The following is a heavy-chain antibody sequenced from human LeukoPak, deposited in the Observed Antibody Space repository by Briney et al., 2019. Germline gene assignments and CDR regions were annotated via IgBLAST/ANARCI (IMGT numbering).Heavy chain of an antibody. Sequence: ASVKVSCKASGGTFSSYAISWVRQAPGQGLEWMGRIIPILGIANYAQKFQGRVTITADKSTSTAYMELSSLRSEDTAVYYCARRRYCSSTSCYEIDYWGQGTLVTVPS. CDR1: GGTFSSYA. CDR3: ARRRYCSSTSCYEIDY. J-gene: IGHJ4*02. D-gene: IGHD2-2*01. V-gene: IGHV1-69*04. CDR2: IIPILGIA.